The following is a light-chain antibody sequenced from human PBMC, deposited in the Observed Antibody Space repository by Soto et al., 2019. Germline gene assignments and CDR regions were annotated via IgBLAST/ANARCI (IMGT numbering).Light chain of an antibody. V-gene: IGLV1-44*01. CDR1: SSNVGANP. J-gene: IGLJ1*01. Sequence: QPVLTQPPSASGTPGQRVTISCSGSSSNVGANPVNWYQHVPTTAPKLLIYTNTQRPSGVPDRFSGSKSGTSASLAISGLQSEDEADYYCASWDDSLNGPVFGTGTKLTVL. CDR2: TNT. CDR3: ASWDDSLNGPV.